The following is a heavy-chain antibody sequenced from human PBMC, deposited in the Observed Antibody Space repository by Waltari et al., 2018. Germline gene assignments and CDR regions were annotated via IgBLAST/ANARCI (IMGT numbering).Heavy chain of an antibody. V-gene: IGHV3-33*01. CDR1: GFTFSSYG. J-gene: IGHJ6*02. D-gene: IGHD6-13*01. CDR3: ARVEAAADHYYYYGMDV. Sequence: QVQLVESGGGVVQPGRSLRLSCAASGFTFSSYGMHWVRQAPGRGLEGVAVIWYDGSNKYYADSGKGRFTITRDKSKNTLYLQMNSMGAEYTAVYYCARVEAAADHYYYYGMDVWGQGTTVTVSS. CDR2: IWYDGSNK.